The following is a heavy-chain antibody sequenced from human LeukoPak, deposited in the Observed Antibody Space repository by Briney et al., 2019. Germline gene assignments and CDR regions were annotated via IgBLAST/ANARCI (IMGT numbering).Heavy chain of an antibody. V-gene: IGHV4-61*05. Sequence: SETLSLTCTVSGGSVSSSSYYWGWIRQAPGKGLEWIGYIYYSGSTNYNPSLKSRVTISVDTSKNQFSLKLSSVTAADTAVYYCARQSRQWLVNWGQGTLVTVSS. CDR1: GGSVSSSSYY. CDR3: ARQSRQWLVN. J-gene: IGHJ4*02. CDR2: IYYSGST. D-gene: IGHD6-19*01.